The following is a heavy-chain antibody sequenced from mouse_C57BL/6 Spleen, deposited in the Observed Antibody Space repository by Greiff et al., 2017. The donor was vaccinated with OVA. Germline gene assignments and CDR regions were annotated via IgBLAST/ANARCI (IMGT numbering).Heavy chain of an antibody. CDR3: ARLDSSGYIPYYFDY. CDR1: GYTFTSYW. D-gene: IGHD3-2*02. Sequence: VQLQQPGAELVRPGSSVKLSCKASGYTFTSYWMHWVKQRPIQGLEWIGNIDPSDSETHYNQKFKDKATLTVDKSSSTAYMQLSSLTSEDSAVYYCARLDSSGYIPYYFDYWGQGTTLTVSS. V-gene: IGHV1-52*01. CDR2: IDPSDSET. J-gene: IGHJ2*01.